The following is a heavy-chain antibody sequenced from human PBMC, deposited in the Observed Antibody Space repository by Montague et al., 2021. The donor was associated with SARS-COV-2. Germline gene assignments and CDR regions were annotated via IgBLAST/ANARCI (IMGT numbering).Heavy chain of an antibody. D-gene: IGHD3-10*01. CDR1: GGSISSSSYY. V-gene: IGHV4-39*01. CDR3: ASMVRAQVYYFDY. Sequence: SETLSLTCTVSGGSISSSSYYWGWIRQPPGKGLEWIGSIFYSGSTDYNPSLKSQVTISVDTSKNQFSLKLSSVTAADTAVYYCASMVRAQVYYFDYWGQGTLVTVSS. J-gene: IGHJ4*02. CDR2: IFYSGST.